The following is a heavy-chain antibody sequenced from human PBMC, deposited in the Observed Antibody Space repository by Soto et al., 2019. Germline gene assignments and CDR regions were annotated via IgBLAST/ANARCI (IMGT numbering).Heavy chain of an antibody. J-gene: IGHJ6*02. CDR2: IYDSGTT. CDR3: AQGGVRMDV. D-gene: IGHD3-16*01. V-gene: IGHV4-59*01. CDR1: GVSISSSY. Sequence: QVQLQESGPGLVKPSETLSLTCTVSGVSISSSYWSWIRQPPGKGLEWIGYIYDSGTTDYNPSLKSRVSTSVETSKNQLSLKLNFVTAADTAVYYCAQGGVRMDVWGQGTTVTVSS.